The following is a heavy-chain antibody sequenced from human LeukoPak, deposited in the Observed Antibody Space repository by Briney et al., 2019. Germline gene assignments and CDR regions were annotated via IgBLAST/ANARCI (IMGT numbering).Heavy chain of an antibody. CDR3: ATPLDYFDMSDSHKGGD. Sequence: GGSLRLSCAASGFTFSRHWMTWVRQAPGKGLEWVANIKHDGSEKNYVDSVKGRFTISRDNAKNSLYLQMNSLRAEDTAVYYCATPLDYFDMSDSHKGGDWGQGTLVTVSS. V-gene: IGHV3-7*03. CDR2: IKHDGSEK. J-gene: IGHJ4*02. D-gene: IGHD3-22*01. CDR1: GFTFSRHW.